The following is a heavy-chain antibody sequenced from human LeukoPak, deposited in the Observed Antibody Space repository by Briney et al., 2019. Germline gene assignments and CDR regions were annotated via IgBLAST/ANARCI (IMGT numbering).Heavy chain of an antibody. CDR1: GFTFSIYW. Sequence: PGGPLRLSCAASGFTFSIYWMGWVRQAPGRGLECVVNIKQDGTEKLYVDSVKGRFTISRDNAKDSLSLQMNNLRAEDTAIYYCARPLMYYYGSETYFWFDPWGQGTLVTVSS. V-gene: IGHV3-7*01. CDR3: ARPLMYYYGSETYFWFDP. J-gene: IGHJ5*02. D-gene: IGHD3-10*01. CDR2: IKQDGTEK.